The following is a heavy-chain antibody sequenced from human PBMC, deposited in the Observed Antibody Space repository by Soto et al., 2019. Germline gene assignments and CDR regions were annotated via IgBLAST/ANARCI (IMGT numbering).Heavy chain of an antibody. D-gene: IGHD5-18*01. V-gene: IGHV5-51*01. CDR3: ARRAYSYGLYYYYGMDV. Sequence: GESLKISCKGSGYSFTSYWIGWVRQMPGKGLEWMGIIYPGDSDTRYSPSFQGQVTISADKSISTAYLQWSSLKASDTAMYYCARRAYSYGLYYYYGMDVWGQGTTVTVSS. CDR1: GYSFTSYW. CDR2: IYPGDSDT. J-gene: IGHJ6*02.